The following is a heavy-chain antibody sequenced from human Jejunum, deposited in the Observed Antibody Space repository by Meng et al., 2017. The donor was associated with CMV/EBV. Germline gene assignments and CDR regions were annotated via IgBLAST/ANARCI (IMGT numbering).Heavy chain of an antibody. CDR2: VYYSGSA. V-gene: IGHV4-59*11. CDR1: GDSIRSHY. J-gene: IGHJ4*02. Sequence: VSGDSIRSHYWRWIRQSPGKGLEWMGYVYYSGSATYSPSLKSRVTISVDMSKNQVSLNLRAVTAADTAMYFCARGLGHASNNSHDYWGQGTLVTVSS. D-gene: IGHD1-1*01. CDR3: ARGLGHASNNSHDY.